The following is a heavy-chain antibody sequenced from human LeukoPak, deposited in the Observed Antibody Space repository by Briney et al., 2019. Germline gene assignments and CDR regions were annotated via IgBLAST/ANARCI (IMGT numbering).Heavy chain of an antibody. D-gene: IGHD4-11*01. CDR3: ARGLSYSNYGMGDYYYYMDV. V-gene: IGHV1-2*02. Sequence: ASVKVSCKASGYTFTGYYMHWVRQAPGQGLEWMGWINPNSGGTNYAQKFQGRVTITADESTSTAYMELSSLRSEDTAVYYCARGLSYSNYGMGDYYYYMDVWGKGTTVTVSS. J-gene: IGHJ6*03. CDR2: INPNSGGT. CDR1: GYTFTGYY.